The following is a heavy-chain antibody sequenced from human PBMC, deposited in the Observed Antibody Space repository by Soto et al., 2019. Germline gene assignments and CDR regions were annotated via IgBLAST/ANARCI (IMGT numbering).Heavy chain of an antibody. CDR3: ARDDYSGSGSNAYDI. J-gene: IGHJ3*02. D-gene: IGHD3-10*01. CDR1: GGSINNSGYY. V-gene: IGHV4-31*03. CDR2: IYESGST. Sequence: QVQLQESGPGLVKPSQTLSLTCLVSGGSINNSGYYWSWIRQHPGKGREWIGHIYESGSTYYNPSLKSRVTMSVDTSKNQFSLKLSSVTAADTAVYYCARDDYSGSGSNAYDIWGQGTMVTVSS.